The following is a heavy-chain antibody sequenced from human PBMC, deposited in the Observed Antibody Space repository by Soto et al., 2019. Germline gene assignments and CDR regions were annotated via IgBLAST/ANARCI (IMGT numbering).Heavy chain of an antibody. J-gene: IGHJ3*02. Sequence: EVQLLESGGGLVQPGGSLRLSCAASGFTFSSYAMSWVRQAPGKGLEWVSAISGSGGSTYYADSVKGRFTISRDNSKNTLDPQMNSLRAEDTAVKYCAKETYLPDAFDIWGQGTMGTVSS. CDR2: ISGSGGST. V-gene: IGHV3-23*01. CDR3: AKETYLPDAFDI. CDR1: GFTFSSYA.